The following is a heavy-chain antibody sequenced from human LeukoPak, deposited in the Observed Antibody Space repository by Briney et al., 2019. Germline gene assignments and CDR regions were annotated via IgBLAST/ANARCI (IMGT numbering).Heavy chain of an antibody. CDR2: INSDGSST. D-gene: IGHD2-8*02. CDR1: GFTFSSYW. V-gene: IGHV3-74*01. Sequence: PGGSLRLSCAASGFTFSSYWMHWVRQAPGKGLVWVSRINSDGSSTSYADSVRGRFTISRDNAKNTLYLQMNSLRAEDTAVYYCATCWSNTDIDYGGQGTLVTVSS. CDR3: ATCWSNTDIDY. J-gene: IGHJ4*02.